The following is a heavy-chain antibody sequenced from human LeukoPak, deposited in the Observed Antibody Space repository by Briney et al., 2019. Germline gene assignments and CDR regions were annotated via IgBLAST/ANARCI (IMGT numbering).Heavy chain of an antibody. CDR1: GFTFSDHY. CDR2: TRNKANSYTT. D-gene: IGHD5-12*01. J-gene: IGHJ4*02. CDR3: ARVLGYSGYDLAY. Sequence: PGGSLRLSCAASGFTFSDHYMGWVRQAPGKGLEWVGRTRNKANSYTTEYAASVKGRFTISRDDSKNSLYLQMNSLKTEDTAVYYCARVLGYSGYDLAYWGQGTLVTVSS. V-gene: IGHV3-72*01.